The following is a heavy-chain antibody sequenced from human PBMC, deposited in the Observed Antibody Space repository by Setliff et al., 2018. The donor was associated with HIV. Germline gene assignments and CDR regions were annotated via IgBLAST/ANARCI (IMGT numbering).Heavy chain of an antibody. CDR2: IYPIDSDT. Sequence: GESLKISCKGSGYSFSNYWVGWVRQMPGRGLEWMGIIYPIDSDTKYSPSFWGRVTISVDKSTNTAYLHWNSLRPADTAMYYCGRSGKSGELYAYWGQGTQVTVSS. V-gene: IGHV5-51*01. CDR3: GRSGKSGELYAY. CDR1: GYSFSNYW. D-gene: IGHD3-10*01. J-gene: IGHJ4*02.